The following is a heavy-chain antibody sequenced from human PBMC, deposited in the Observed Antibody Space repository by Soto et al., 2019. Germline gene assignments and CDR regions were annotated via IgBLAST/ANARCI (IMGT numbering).Heavy chain of an antibody. CDR1: GFMFNNYA. J-gene: IGHJ4*02. CDR2: VSVSGGTT. CDR3: AKGLYYYDSSGYRLFDY. V-gene: IGHV3-23*01. D-gene: IGHD3-22*01. Sequence: PGGSLRLSCAASGFMFNNYAMSWVRQAPGKGLEWVSTVSVSGGTTYYADSLKGRFTISRDNSKKTVYLQMNRLGADDTAIYYCAKGLYYYDSSGYRLFDYWGQGXLVTVSS.